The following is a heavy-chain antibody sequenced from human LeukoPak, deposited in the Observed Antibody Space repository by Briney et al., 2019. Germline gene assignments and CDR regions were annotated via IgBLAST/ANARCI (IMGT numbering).Heavy chain of an antibody. D-gene: IGHD6-19*01. CDR3: ARTGYSSGWYGGFDI. CDR2: IYPGDSDT. CDR1: GYSFTNYW. Sequence: GEPLKISCKGSGYSFTNYWIGWVRQMSGKGLEWMGIIYPGDSDTRYSPSFQGQVTISADKSIITAYLQWSSLKASDTAMYYCARTGYSSGWYGGFDIWGQGTLVTVSS. V-gene: IGHV5-51*01. J-gene: IGHJ3*02.